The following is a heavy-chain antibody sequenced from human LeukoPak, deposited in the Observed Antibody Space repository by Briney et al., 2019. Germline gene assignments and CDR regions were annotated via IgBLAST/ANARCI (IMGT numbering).Heavy chain of an antibody. J-gene: IGHJ5*02. CDR1: GYTLTELS. CDR3: ARGLGSGSYYGS. CDR2: LDSEDGET. D-gene: IGHD3-10*01. V-gene: IGHV1-24*01. Sequence: ASVKVSCKVSGYTLTELSIHWVRQAPGKGLEWMGGLDSEDGETTYAQKVQGRVTMTTDTSTSTAYMELSSLRFEDTAVYYCARGLGSGSYYGSWGQGTLVTVSS.